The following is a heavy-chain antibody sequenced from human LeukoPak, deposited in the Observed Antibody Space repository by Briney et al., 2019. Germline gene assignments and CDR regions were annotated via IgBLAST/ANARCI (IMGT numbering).Heavy chain of an antibody. D-gene: IGHD2-8*01. V-gene: IGHV1-2*02. CDR2: INPNSGGT. CDR1: GSTFTGYY. J-gene: IGHJ4*02. Sequence: GASVKVSCKASGSTFTGYYMHWVRQAPGQGLEWMGWINPNSGGTNYAQKFQGRVTMTRDTSISTAYMELSRLRSDDTVVYYCARVGVLMVYAPRYYFDYWGQGTLVTVSS. CDR3: ARVGVLMVYAPRYYFDY.